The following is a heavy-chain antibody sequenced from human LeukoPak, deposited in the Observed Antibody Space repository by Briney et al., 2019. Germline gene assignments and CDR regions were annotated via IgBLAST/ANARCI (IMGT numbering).Heavy chain of an antibody. J-gene: IGHJ4*02. V-gene: IGHV1-69*01. CDR2: IIPIFGTA. Sequence: GSSVKVSCKASGGTFSSYAISWVRQAPGQGLEWMGGIIPIFGTANYAQKFQGRVTITADESTSTAYMELSSLRSEDTAVYYCARDPGYRSSTSCWALDYWGQGTLVTVSS. CDR3: ARDPGYRSSTSCWALDY. D-gene: IGHD2-2*01. CDR1: GGTFSSYA.